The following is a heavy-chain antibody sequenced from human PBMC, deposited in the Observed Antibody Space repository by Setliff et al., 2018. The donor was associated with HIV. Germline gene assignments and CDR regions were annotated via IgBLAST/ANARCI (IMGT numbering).Heavy chain of an antibody. CDR2: IYYSGST. Sequence: SETLSLTCTVSGGSIWNYYWSWIRQPPGKGLEWIGTIYYSGSTYYNPSLKSRVTISTDTSKNQFSLKVRSVTAADTAVYYCARHGAFYYYYYMDVWGKGTTVTVSS. CDR3: ARHGAFYYYYYMDV. J-gene: IGHJ6*03. CDR1: GGSIWNYY. V-gene: IGHV4-39*01.